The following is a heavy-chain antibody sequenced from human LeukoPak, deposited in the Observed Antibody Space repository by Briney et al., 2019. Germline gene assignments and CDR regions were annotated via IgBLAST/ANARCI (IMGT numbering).Heavy chain of an antibody. Sequence: GGSLRLSCAASGFTLSSYWMHWVRQAPGKGLVWVSRINTDGSSTSYADSVKGRFTISRDNAKNTLYLQMNSLRAEDTAVYYCARSEGYYDFWSGYYVSTSNWFDPWGQGTLVTVSS. CDR2: INTDGSST. J-gene: IGHJ5*02. CDR3: ARSEGYYDFWSGYYVSTSNWFDP. CDR1: GFTLSSYW. D-gene: IGHD3-3*01. V-gene: IGHV3-74*01.